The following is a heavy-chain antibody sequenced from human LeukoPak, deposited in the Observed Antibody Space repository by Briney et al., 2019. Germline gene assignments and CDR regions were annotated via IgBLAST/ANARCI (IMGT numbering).Heavy chain of an antibody. D-gene: IGHD5-24*01. Sequence: SETLSLTCTVSGGSISSSSYYWGWIRQPPGKGLEWIGSIYYSGSTNYNPSLKSRLTISLDSSKNQFSLKLTSVTAADTAVYYCARGGKWPQIDSWGQGTLVTVSS. CDR2: IYYSGST. CDR1: GGSISSSSYY. V-gene: IGHV4-39*07. J-gene: IGHJ4*02. CDR3: ARGGKWPQIDS.